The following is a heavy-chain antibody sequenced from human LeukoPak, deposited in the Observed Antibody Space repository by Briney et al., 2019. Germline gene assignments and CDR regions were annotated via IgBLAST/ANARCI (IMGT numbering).Heavy chain of an antibody. J-gene: IGHJ4*02. CDR1: GGSFSGYY. CDR3: ARGMGIAAAGTADFGY. D-gene: IGHD6-13*01. CDR2: INHSGST. Sequence: SETLSLTCAVYGGSFSGYYWSWIRQPPGKGLEWIGEINHSGSTNYNPSLKSRVTISVDTSKNQFSLKLSSVTAADTAVYYCARGMGIAAAGTADFGYWGQGTLVTVSS. V-gene: IGHV4-34*01.